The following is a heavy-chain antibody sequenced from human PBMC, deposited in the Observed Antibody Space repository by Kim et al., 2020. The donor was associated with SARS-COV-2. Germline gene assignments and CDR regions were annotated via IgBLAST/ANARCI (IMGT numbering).Heavy chain of an antibody. Sequence: ASVKVSCKASGYTFTGYYMHWVRQAPGQGLEWMGWINPNSGGTNYAQKFQGRVTMTRDTSISTAYMELSRLRSDDTAVYYCAREGHNLYSSSWREVAFDIWGQGTMVTVSS. CDR3: AREGHNLYSSSWREVAFDI. CDR2: INPNSGGT. J-gene: IGHJ3*02. D-gene: IGHD6-13*01. CDR1: GYTFTGYY. V-gene: IGHV1-2*02.